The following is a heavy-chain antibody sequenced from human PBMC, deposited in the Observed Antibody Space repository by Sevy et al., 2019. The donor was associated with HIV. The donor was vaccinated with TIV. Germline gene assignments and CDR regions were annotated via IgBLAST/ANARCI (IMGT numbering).Heavy chain of an antibody. CDR1: GFTFSSYA. V-gene: IGHV3-30*16. CDR3: ARYNVPGPGGATSSDY. J-gene: IGHJ4*02. D-gene: IGHD1-20*01. Sequence: GGCLRLSCAASGFTFSSYAMHWVRQAPGKGLERVAVISYEGSNKYYADSVKGRFTISRDNSKNTLYLQMNSLRAEDTAVYYCARYNVPGPGGATSSDYWGQGTLVCVSS. CDR2: ISYEGSNK.